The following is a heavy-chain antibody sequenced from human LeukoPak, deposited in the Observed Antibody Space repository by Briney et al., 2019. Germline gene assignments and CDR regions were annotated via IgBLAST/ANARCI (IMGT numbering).Heavy chain of an antibody. CDR1: GFTFTSFG. CDR2: IRNDGDVI. CDR3: AKVGRDDYGDYFDY. V-gene: IGHV3-30*02. J-gene: IGHJ4*02. Sequence: PGGSLRLSCAASGFTFTSFGMHWVRQAPGKRLEWVAFIRNDGDVIYYTESVKGRFTISRDNSKNTVYLQLNSLRTEDTALYYCAKVGRDDYGDYFDYWGQGTLVTVSS. D-gene: IGHD4-17*01.